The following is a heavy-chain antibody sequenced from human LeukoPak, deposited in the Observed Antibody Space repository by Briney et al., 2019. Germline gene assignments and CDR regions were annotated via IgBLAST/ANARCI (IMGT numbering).Heavy chain of an antibody. CDR2: IYYTGIT. Sequence: SETLSLTCTVSGGSISSYYWTWIRQPPGKGLEWIAYIYYTGITKYNPSLKSRVTISVDRPKNQLSLKLNSVTAADTAVYYCARHEAAALSSLDYWGQGTLVTVSS. J-gene: IGHJ4*02. V-gene: IGHV4-59*08. D-gene: IGHD6-13*01. CDR1: GGSISSYY. CDR3: ARHEAAALSSLDY.